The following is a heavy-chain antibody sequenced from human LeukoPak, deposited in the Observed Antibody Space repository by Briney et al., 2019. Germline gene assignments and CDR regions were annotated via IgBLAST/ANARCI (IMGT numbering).Heavy chain of an antibody. CDR2: IYYSGST. V-gene: IGHV4-31*03. D-gene: IGHD6-25*01. CDR1: GGSISGYY. CDR3: ARDPGVAADRYFDY. Sequence: SETLSLTCTVSGGSISGYYWSWIRQHPGKGLEWIGYIYYSGSTYYNPSLKSRVTISVDTSKNQFSLKLSSVTAADTAVYYCARDPGVAADRYFDYWGQGTLVTVSS. J-gene: IGHJ4*02.